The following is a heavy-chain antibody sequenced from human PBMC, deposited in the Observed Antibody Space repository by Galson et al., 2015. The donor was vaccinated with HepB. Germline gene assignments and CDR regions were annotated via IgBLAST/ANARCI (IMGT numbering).Heavy chain of an antibody. CDR3: ARARGGYSYGGSFDY. J-gene: IGHJ4*02. CDR2: ISGSGGST. V-gene: IGHV3-23*01. D-gene: IGHD5-18*01. Sequence: SLRLSCAASGFTFSSYAMSWVRQAPGKGLEWVSAISGSGGSTYYADSVKGRFTISRDNSKNTLYLQMNSLRAEDTAVYYCARARGGYSYGGSFDYWGQGTLVTVSS. CDR1: GFTFSSYA.